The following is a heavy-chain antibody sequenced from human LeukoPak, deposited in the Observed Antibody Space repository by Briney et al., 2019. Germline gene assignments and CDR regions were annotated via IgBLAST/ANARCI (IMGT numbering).Heavy chain of an antibody. V-gene: IGHV4-61*02. CDR1: GGSISSGSYY. CDR2: IYTCGST. J-gene: IGHJ1*01. D-gene: IGHD3-9*01. CDR3: ARSYYDILTGYFPRAEYFQH. Sequence: SETLSLTCTVSGGSISSGSYYWSWIRQPAGKGLEWIGRIYTCGSTNYNPSLKSRVTISVDTSKNQFSLRLSSVTAADTAVYYCARSYYDILTGYFPRAEYFQHWGQGTLVTVSS.